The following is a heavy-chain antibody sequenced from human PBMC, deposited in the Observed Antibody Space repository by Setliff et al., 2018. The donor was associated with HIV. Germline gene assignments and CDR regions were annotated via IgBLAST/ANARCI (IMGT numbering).Heavy chain of an antibody. CDR2: THYSGSI. Sequence: SETLSLTCTVSGGSISSGVYYWSWTRRHPGKGLEWIGYTHYSGSIYYNPSLKSRVTISVDTSKNQFSLKLSSVTAADTAVYYCARVCPPVRYNFWSGYYPKAGYFDYWGQGALVTVSS. D-gene: IGHD3-3*01. CDR1: GGSISSGVYY. J-gene: IGHJ4*02. CDR3: ARVCPPVRYNFWSGYYPKAGYFDY. V-gene: IGHV4-31*03.